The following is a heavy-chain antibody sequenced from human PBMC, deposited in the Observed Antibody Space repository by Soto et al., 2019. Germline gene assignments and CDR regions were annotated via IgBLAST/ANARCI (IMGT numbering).Heavy chain of an antibody. V-gene: IGHV3-48*01. CDR2: ISSSSSTI. J-gene: IGHJ4*02. CDR1: GFTFSSYS. CDR3: ARASGDLKEDYDY. D-gene: IGHD4-17*01. Sequence: GGSLRLSCAASGFTFSSYSMNWVRQAPGKGLEWVSYISSSSSTIYYADSVKGRFTISRDNAKNSLYLQMNSLRAEDTAVYYCARASGDLKEDYDYWGQGTLVTVSS.